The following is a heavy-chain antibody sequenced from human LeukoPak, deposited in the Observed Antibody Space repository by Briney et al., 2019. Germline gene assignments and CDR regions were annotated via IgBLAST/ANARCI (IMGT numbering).Heavy chain of an antibody. V-gene: IGHV3-7*03. D-gene: IGHD1-26*01. Sequence: GGSLRLSCAASGFTFSSYWMSWVRQAPGKGLEWVANIKQDGSEKYYVDSVKGRFTISRGNAKNSLYLQMNSLRAEDTAVYYCARVEWELPGPFDYWGQRTLVTVSS. CDR1: GFTFSSYW. CDR2: IKQDGSEK. J-gene: IGHJ4*02. CDR3: ARVEWELPGPFDY.